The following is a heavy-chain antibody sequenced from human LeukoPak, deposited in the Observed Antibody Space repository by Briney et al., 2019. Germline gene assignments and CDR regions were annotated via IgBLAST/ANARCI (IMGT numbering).Heavy chain of an antibody. Sequence: TGGSLRLSCAASGFTFSSYTMSWVRQAPGKGLEWVSAISGSGGSTYYADSVKGRFTISRDNSKNTLYLQMNSLRAEDTAVYYCAKDPSRDYDFWSGYFSGMDVWGQGTTVTVSS. J-gene: IGHJ6*02. D-gene: IGHD3-3*01. CDR2: ISGSGGST. CDR1: GFTFSSYT. V-gene: IGHV3-23*01. CDR3: AKDPSRDYDFWSGYFSGMDV.